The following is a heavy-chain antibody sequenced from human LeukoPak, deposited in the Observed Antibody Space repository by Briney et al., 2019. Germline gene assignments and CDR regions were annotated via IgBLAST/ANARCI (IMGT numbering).Heavy chain of an antibody. V-gene: IGHV1-18*01. CDR1: GYTFTSYG. Sequence: ASVKVSFKASGYTFTSYGISWLRPAPGQGLEWMGGISDYNGNTNYAQKHQGRVTMTTVTSTSTAYLELRSLRSDDTAVYYCARDQSYYDSSGYYFLSAFDIWGKGTMVTVSS. J-gene: IGHJ3*02. CDR3: ARDQSYYDSSGYYFLSAFDI. D-gene: IGHD3-22*01. CDR2: ISDYNGNT.